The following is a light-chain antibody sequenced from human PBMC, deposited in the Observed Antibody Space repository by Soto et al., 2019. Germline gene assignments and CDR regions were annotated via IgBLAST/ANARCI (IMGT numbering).Light chain of an antibody. CDR1: QSVSSR. Sequence: EIVFTPSPGTLSLSPGERATLSCRASQSVSSRLAWYQQKPGQAPRLLISGASSRATGIPDRFSGSGSATDFTLTISRLEPEDFALYYCQQYGSSPITFGQGTRLEIK. CDR3: QQYGSSPIT. V-gene: IGKV3-20*01. J-gene: IGKJ5*01. CDR2: GAS.